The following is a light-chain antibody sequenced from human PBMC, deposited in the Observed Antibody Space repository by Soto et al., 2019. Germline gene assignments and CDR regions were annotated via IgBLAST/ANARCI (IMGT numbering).Light chain of an antibody. Sequence: QSVLTQPPSASGTPGQRVTISCSGSSSNIGRNTVNWYQQLPGTAPKLLIYSNNQRPSGVPDRFSGSKSGTSASLAISGLQSEDEADYYCAAWDDSLNGLFGGETKLTVL. CDR1: SSNIGRNT. CDR2: SNN. V-gene: IGLV1-44*01. CDR3: AAWDDSLNGL. J-gene: IGLJ2*01.